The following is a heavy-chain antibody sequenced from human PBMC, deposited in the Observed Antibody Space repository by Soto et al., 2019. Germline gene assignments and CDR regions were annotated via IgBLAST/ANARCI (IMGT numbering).Heavy chain of an antibody. CDR1: GGSISSGDYY. J-gene: IGHJ4*02. V-gene: IGHV4-30-4*01. CDR3: ARGGAGSWYVGDSVLNFDY. D-gene: IGHD6-13*01. CDR2: IYYSGST. Sequence: QVQLQESGPGLVKPSQTLSLTCTVSGGSISSGDYYWSWIRQPPGKGLEWIGYIYYSGSTYYNPSLKSGVTISVDTSKNRFSLELSSVTAADTAVYYCARGGAGSWYVGDSVLNFDYWGQGTLVTVSS.